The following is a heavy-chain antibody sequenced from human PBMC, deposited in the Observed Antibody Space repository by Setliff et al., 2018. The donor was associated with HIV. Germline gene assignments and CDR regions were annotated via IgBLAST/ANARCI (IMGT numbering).Heavy chain of an antibody. CDR1: GGSVSSGSYY. CDR3: ARYSPRGYTLTGPY. V-gene: IGHV4-61*01. Sequence: KPSETLSLTCTVSGGSVSSGSYYWSWIRQPPGKGLEWIGYIYYSGSTKHNPSLKSRVTISLDTSKNPFSLKLTSVTAADTAVYYCARYSPRGYTLTGPYWGQGTLVTVSS. CDR2: IYYSGST. J-gene: IGHJ4*02. D-gene: IGHD6-25*01.